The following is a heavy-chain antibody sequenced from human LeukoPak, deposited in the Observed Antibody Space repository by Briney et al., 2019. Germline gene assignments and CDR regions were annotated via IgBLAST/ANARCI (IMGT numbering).Heavy chain of an antibody. D-gene: IGHD6-13*01. J-gene: IGHJ4*02. CDR2: IWYDGSYK. CDR1: GFTFSSYG. Sequence: GGSLRLSCAASGFTFSSYGMHWVRQAPGNGLEWVAVIWYDGSYKYYADSVKGRFTISRDNSKNTLYLQMNSLRVEDTAVYYCVRGNPQDPGIGDCWGQGTLVTVSS. CDR3: VRGNPQDPGIGDC. V-gene: IGHV3-33*01.